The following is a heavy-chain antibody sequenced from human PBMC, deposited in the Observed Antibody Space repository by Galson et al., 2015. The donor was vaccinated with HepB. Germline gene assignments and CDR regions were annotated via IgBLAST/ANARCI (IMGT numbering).Heavy chain of an antibody. D-gene: IGHD4-17*01. CDR2: IKQDGSEK. J-gene: IGHJ4*02. CDR1: GFTFSSYW. Sequence: SLRLSCAASGFTFSSYWMSWVRQAPGKGLEWVANIKQDGSEKYYVDSVKGRFTISRDNAKNSLYLQMNSLRAEDTAVYYCASCVGYGDPYDYWGQGTLVTVSS. V-gene: IGHV3-7*01. CDR3: ASCVGYGDPYDY.